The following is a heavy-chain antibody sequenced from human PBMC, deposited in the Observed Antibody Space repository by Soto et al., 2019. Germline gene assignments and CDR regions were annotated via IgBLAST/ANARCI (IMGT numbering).Heavy chain of an antibody. J-gene: IGHJ4*02. V-gene: IGHV3-23*01. D-gene: IGHD3-9*01. CDR3: ARSLTPLRYFDWLSFGY. CDR2: ISGSDDST. Sequence: GGSLRLSCAASGFTFSSYAMSWVRQAPGKGLEWVSVISGSDDSTYYADSVKGRFTISRDNSKNTLYLQMNSLRAEDTAVYYCARSLTPLRYFDWLSFGYWGQGTLVTVSS. CDR1: GFTFSSYA.